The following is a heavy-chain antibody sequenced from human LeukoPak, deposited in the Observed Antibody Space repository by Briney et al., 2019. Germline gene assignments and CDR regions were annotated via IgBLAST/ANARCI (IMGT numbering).Heavy chain of an antibody. V-gene: IGHV3-23*01. J-gene: IGHJ4*02. CDR3: AKKPATIKFPFDI. Sequence: PGGSLRLSCVGSGFSFSTYDMGWVRQTPGKGLEWVSAISTTGGYTEVADSVKGRFTISRDNSQNTLFLQMHSLRAEDTAVYYCAKKPATIKFPFDIWGQGTLVTVSP. D-gene: IGHD5-24*01. CDR1: GFSFSTYD. CDR2: ISTTGGYT.